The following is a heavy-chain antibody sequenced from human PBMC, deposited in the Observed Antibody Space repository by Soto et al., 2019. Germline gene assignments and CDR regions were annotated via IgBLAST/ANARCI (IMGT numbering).Heavy chain of an antibody. CDR2: INGSGGST. D-gene: IGHD3-16*02. J-gene: IGHJ4*02. CDR1: GFTFISYA. Sequence: GVLRLSCAASGFTFISYAMSWVHPAPVKGLEWVSTINGSGGSTYYADSVKGRFTLSRDNSKNTLFLQMNSLRAEDTAIYYCAKGLSPRAPSSPPDYWGQGTLVTVSS. CDR3: AKGLSPRAPSSPPDY. V-gene: IGHV3-23*01.